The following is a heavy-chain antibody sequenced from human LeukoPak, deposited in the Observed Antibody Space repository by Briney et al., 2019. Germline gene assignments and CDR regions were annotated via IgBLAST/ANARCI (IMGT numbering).Heavy chain of an antibody. J-gene: IGHJ4*02. CDR3: AKPVYSGSYYGMGY. V-gene: IGHV3-21*01. Sequence: GGSLRLSCSASGCTFSSYVMHWVRQAPGKGLEWVSSISSSSSYIYYADSVKGRFTISRDNAKNSLYLQMNSLRAEDTAVYYCAKPVYSGSYYGMGYWGQGTLVTVSS. CDR2: ISSSSSYI. CDR1: GCTFSSYV. D-gene: IGHD1-26*01.